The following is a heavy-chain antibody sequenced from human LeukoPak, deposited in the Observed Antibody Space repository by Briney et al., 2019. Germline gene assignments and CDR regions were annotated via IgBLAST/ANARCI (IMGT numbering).Heavy chain of an antibody. J-gene: IGHJ6*03. CDR2: INWNGGST. Sequence: GGSLRLSCAVSGFTVSGNYMTWVRQAPGKGLEWVSGINWNGGSTGYADSVKGRFTISRDNAKNSLYLQMNSLRAEDTAVYYCAKALRAYYYMDVWGKGTTVTVSS. CDR1: GFTVSGNY. V-gene: IGHV3-20*04. D-gene: IGHD1-26*01. CDR3: AKALRAYYYMDV.